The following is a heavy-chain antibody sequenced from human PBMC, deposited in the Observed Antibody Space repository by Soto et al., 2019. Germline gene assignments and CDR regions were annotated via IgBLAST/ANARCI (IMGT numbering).Heavy chain of an antibody. J-gene: IGHJ4*02. CDR2: IYYSGST. CDR3: ARDSHYGSALDY. CDR1: GGSISSGDYY. D-gene: IGHD3-10*01. Sequence: SETLSLTCTVSGGSISSGDYYWSWIRQPPGKGLEWIGYIYYSGSTYYNLSLKSRLTISVDTSKNQFSLKLSSVTAADTAVYYCARDSHYGSALDYWGQGTLVTVSS. V-gene: IGHV4-30-4*01.